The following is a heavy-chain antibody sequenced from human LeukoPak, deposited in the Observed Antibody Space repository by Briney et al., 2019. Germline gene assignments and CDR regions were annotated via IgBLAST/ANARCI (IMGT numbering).Heavy chain of an antibody. CDR2: INPSGGST. J-gene: IGHJ6*02. Sequence: ASAKVSCKASGYTFTSYYMHWVRQAPGQGLGWMGIINPSGGSTSYAQKFQGRVTMTRDTSTSTVYMELSSLRSEDTAVYYCARDITMVRGVSKTSREIYGMDVWGQGTTVTVSS. V-gene: IGHV1-46*01. D-gene: IGHD3-10*01. CDR1: GYTFTSYY. CDR3: ARDITMVRGVSKTSREIYGMDV.